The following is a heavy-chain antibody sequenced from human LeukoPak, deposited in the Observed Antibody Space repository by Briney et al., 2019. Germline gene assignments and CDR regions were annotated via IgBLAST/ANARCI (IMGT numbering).Heavy chain of an antibody. Sequence: GGSLRLSCTASGFSFSTYSMNWVRQAPGKGLEWVSYIVGSSSNMYYADSVKGRFTISRDNAKNSLYLQIGSLRAEDTAVYYCAIYTPETAAFDYWGQGTLVTVSS. CDR1: GFSFSTYS. V-gene: IGHV3-48*04. CDR2: IVGSSSNM. D-gene: IGHD1-1*01. CDR3: AIYTPETAAFDY. J-gene: IGHJ4*02.